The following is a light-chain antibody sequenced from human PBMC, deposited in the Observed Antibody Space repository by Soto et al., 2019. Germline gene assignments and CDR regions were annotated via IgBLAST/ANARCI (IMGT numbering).Light chain of an antibody. J-gene: IGLJ1*01. CDR3: TSYTSDAVRYV. V-gene: IGLV2-14*01. Sequence: QSVLTQPGSVSWTPGQSITSSCTGSKSDVGLYYFVSWYQHLPASAPTLIVSEVSHRPSGVSTRFSGSSSCTTASLTISPLQSADESAYYCTSYTSDAVRYVFRTGTKATVL. CDR2: EVS. CDR1: KSDVGLYYF.